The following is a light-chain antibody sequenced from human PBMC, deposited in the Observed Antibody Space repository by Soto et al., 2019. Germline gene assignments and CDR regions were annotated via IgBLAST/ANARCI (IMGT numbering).Light chain of an antibody. CDR3: QQYGSSPGT. Sequence: EIVLTQSPGTLSLSPGERATLSCSASQSVSSTYLIWYQQKPGQAPRLLIYGAFNRATGIPDRFSGSGSGTDFTLTISRLEPEDFAVYYCQQYGSSPGTFGGGTKVDIK. V-gene: IGKV3-20*01. J-gene: IGKJ4*01. CDR1: QSVSSTY. CDR2: GAF.